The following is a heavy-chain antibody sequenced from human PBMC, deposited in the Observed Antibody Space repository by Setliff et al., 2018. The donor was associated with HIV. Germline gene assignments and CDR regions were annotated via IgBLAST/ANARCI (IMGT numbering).Heavy chain of an antibody. Sequence: ASVKVSCKASGYTFPSYGISWVRQAPGQGLEWMGWISAYDGNTNYAQKFQGRVSMTIDTSTSTAYMGLRSLRPDDTAVYFCARDPSSGIYYDSSGQYFQNWGQGTLVTVSS. CDR3: ARDPSSGIYYDSSGQYFQN. V-gene: IGHV1-18*01. D-gene: IGHD3-22*01. CDR1: GYTFPSYG. CDR2: ISAYDGNT. J-gene: IGHJ1*01.